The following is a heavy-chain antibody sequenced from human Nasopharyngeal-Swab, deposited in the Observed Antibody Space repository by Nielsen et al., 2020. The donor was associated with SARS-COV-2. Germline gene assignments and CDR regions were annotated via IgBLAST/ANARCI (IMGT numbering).Heavy chain of an antibody. Sequence: GGSLRLSCAASGFTFRSYSMNWVRQAPGKGLEWVSYISSSSSTIYYADSVKGRFTISRDNAKNSLYLQMNSLRDEDTAVYYCARDGYSSSWYAFDIWGQGTMVTVSS. CDR3: ARDGYSSSWYAFDI. D-gene: IGHD6-6*01. V-gene: IGHV3-48*02. CDR2: ISSSSSTI. J-gene: IGHJ3*02. CDR1: GFTFRSYS.